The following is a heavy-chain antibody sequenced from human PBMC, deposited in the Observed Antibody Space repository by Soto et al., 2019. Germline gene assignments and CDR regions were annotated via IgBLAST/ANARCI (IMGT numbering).Heavy chain of an antibody. J-gene: IGHJ4*02. D-gene: IGHD3-9*01. V-gene: IGHV4-59*08. CDR2: IYYSGST. CDR3: ARQMDDILTGYLFDY. Sequence: SETLSLTCTVSGGSISSYYWSWIRQPPGKGLEWIGYIYYSGSTNYNPSLKSRVTISVDTSKNQFSLKLSSVTAADTAVYYCARQMDDILTGYLFDYWGQGTLVTVSS. CDR1: GGSISSYY.